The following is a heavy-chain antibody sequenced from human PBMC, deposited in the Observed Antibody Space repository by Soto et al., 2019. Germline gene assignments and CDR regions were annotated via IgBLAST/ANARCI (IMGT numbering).Heavy chain of an antibody. CDR2: ISSSSSYI. V-gene: IGHV3-21*01. CDR3: ASLSRFALDY. J-gene: IGHJ4*01. D-gene: IGHD3-10*01. Sequence: GGSLRLSCAASGFTFSSYTMNWVRQAPGKGLEWVSSISSSSSYIYYTDSVKGRFTISRDNAKNSLYLQMNSLRAEDTAVYYCASLSRFALDYWGQGTLVTVSS. CDR1: GFTFSSYT.